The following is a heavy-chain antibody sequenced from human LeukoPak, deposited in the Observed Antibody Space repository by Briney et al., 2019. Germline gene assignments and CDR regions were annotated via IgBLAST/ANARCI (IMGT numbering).Heavy chain of an antibody. CDR1: GYTFTDYA. CDR2: INAGNGNT. D-gene: IGHD2-15*01. J-gene: IGHJ5*02. V-gene: IGHV1-3*01. Sequence: GASVKVSCKASGYTFTDYALHWVRQVPGQRLEWIGWINAGNGNTKYSQKFQGRVTITRDTSASTAYMELSSPRSEDTAVYYRARRLGYCSGGSCGTGGWFDPWGQGTLVTVSS. CDR3: ARRLGYCSGGSCGTGGWFDP.